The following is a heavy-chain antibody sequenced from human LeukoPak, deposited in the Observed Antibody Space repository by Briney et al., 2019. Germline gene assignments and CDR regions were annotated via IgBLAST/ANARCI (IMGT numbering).Heavy chain of an antibody. Sequence: SQTLSLTCAVSGGSISSGGYSWSWIRQPPGKGPEWIGYIYHSGSTYYNPSLKSRVTISVDRSKNQFSLKLSSVTAADTAVYYCARGGHTARDAFDIWGQGTMVTVSS. CDR2: IYHSGST. CDR3: ARGGHTARDAFDI. V-gene: IGHV4-30-2*01. CDR1: GGSISSGGYS. J-gene: IGHJ3*02. D-gene: IGHD5-18*01.